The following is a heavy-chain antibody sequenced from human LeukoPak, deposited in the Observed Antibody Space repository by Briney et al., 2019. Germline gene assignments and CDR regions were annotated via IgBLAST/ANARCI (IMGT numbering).Heavy chain of an antibody. D-gene: IGHD3-3*01. CDR1: GGTFSSYA. J-gene: IGHJ6*02. CDR2: IIPIFGTA. Sequence: GASVKVSCKASGGTFSSYAISWVRQAPGQGLEWMGGIIPIFGTANYAQKFQGRVTITADESTSTAYMELSSLRSEDTAVYYCASSGLVTIFGVVIRGMDVWGQGTTVTVSS. V-gene: IGHV1-69*13. CDR3: ASSGLVTIFGVVIRGMDV.